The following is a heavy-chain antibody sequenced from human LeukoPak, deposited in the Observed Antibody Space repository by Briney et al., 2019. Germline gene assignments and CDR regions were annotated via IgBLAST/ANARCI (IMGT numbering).Heavy chain of an antibody. V-gene: IGHV3-74*01. J-gene: IGHJ5*02. CDR1: GFPLSSYW. CDR3: VRATESIDT. Sequence: GGSLRLSCAAYGFPLSSYWMHGVRQAPGKGLVWVSRINSDGSSTSYADSVKGRFTISRDNAKNTLYLQMNSLRAEDTAVYYFVRATESIDTCGQGTLVTVSS. CDR2: INSDGSST. D-gene: IGHD6-6*01.